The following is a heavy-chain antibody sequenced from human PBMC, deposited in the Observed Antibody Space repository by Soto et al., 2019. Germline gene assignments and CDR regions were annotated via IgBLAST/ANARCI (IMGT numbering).Heavy chain of an antibody. Sequence: SMRLSCAASGLTLSSAWVIWVRQAPGKGMEGAGRIKSKTNGGTTDYPAPVKGRFTISRDDSKNMLYLQMDSLKTEDTAVYYCAISMSTPGAFDYWGQGTLVTVSS. J-gene: IGHJ4*02. CDR2: IKSKTNGGTT. D-gene: IGHD3-10*02. CDR3: AISMSTPGAFDY. V-gene: IGHV3-15*01. CDR1: GLTLSSAW.